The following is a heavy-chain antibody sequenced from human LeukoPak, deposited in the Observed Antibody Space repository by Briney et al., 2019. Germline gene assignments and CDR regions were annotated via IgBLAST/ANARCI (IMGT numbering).Heavy chain of an antibody. Sequence: GGSLRLSCAASGFTFSSYEMNWVRQAPGKGLEWVSSINAGAGSTSSADSLKGRFTISRDNSKNTLYLQMNSLRVEDTALYYCAKNGGEAIFGVVLPRYYMDVWGKGTTVTVSS. D-gene: IGHD3-3*01. J-gene: IGHJ6*03. CDR2: INAGAGST. CDR3: AKNGGEAIFGVVLPRYYMDV. V-gene: IGHV3-23*01. CDR1: GFTFSSYE.